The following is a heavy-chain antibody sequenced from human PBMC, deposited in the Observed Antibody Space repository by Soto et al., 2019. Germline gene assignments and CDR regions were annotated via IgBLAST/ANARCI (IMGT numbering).Heavy chain of an antibody. CDR2: IKQDGSEK. D-gene: IGHD6-6*01. Sequence: GGSLRLSCAASGFTFSSYWMSWVRQAPGKGLEWVANIKQDGSEKYYVDSVKGRFTISRDNAKNSLYLQMNSLRAEDTAVYCCARAQKYSSSSYGMDVWGQGTTVTVSS. CDR1: GFTFSSYW. J-gene: IGHJ6*02. V-gene: IGHV3-7*03. CDR3: ARAQKYSSSSYGMDV.